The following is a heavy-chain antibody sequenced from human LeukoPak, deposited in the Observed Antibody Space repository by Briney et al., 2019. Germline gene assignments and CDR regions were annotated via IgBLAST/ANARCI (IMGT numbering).Heavy chain of an antibody. Sequence: GSVKVSCKASGYTFTNYGISWVRQAPGQGLEWMGWISAYNGNTNYAQKLQGRVTMTTDTSTSTAYMELRSLISDDTAVYYCATTSSSIPDYYYGMDVWGQGTTVTVSS. CDR3: ATTSSSIPDYYYGMDV. CDR2: ISAYNGNT. CDR1: GYTFTNYG. V-gene: IGHV1-18*01. D-gene: IGHD6-6*01. J-gene: IGHJ6*02.